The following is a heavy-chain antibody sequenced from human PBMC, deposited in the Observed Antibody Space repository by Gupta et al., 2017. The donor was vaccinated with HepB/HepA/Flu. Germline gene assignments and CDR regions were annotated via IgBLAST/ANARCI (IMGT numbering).Heavy chain of an antibody. CDR2: IYWDDDK. J-gene: IGHJ4*02. D-gene: IGHD2-15*01. Sequence: QITLKESGPTLVQPTQTLTLTCTFSGFSLSTSGVGVGWIRQPPGKALEWLARIYWDDDKRYSPSLKSRLTITKDTSKNQVVLTMTNMDPVDTATYYCAHRGLRCSGGSCYSVYFDYWGQGTLVTVSS. CDR1: GFSLSTSGVG. CDR3: AHRGLRCSGGSCYSVYFDY. V-gene: IGHV2-5*02.